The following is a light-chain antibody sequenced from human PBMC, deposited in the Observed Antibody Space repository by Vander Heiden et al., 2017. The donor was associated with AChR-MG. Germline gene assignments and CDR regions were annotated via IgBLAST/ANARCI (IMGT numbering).Light chain of an antibody. CDR3: QKYNSAPPFT. CDR2: ATS. CDR1: QGITNY. Sequence: DIQMTQSQSSLSASVGDRVTITCRASQGITNYLAWCQQKPGKLPELLIYATSTLQSGVPSRFSGSGSGTDFTLTISSLQPEDVATYYCQKYNSAPPFTFGPGTKVDVK. V-gene: IGKV1-27*01. J-gene: IGKJ3*01.